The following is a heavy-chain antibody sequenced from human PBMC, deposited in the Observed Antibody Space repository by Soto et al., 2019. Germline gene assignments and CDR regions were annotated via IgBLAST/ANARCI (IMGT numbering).Heavy chain of an antibody. CDR1: GFPFSSHA. Sequence: GGSLRPSCSAPGFPFSSHAMGWVRQAPGKGLEWVSAISGSGGSTYYADSVKGRFTISRDNSKNTLYLQMNSLRAEDTAVYYCAKSPPRPTQYYFDYWGQGTLVTVSS. J-gene: IGHJ4*02. CDR2: ISGSGGST. V-gene: IGHV3-23*01. CDR3: AKSPPRPTQYYFDY.